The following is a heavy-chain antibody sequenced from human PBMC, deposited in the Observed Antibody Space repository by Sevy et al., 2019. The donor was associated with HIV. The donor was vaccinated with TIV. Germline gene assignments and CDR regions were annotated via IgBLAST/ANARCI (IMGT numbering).Heavy chain of an antibody. CDR1: GXXXSXYG. Sequence: GGSLRLSCAASGXXXSXYGMXXVRQAPXKXLEWXXFIRXXGSNKYYADSVKGRFTISRDNSKNTLYLQMNSLRAEDTAVYYCAXDLPCXXCYGYFQHWGQGTLVTVSS. V-gene: IGHV3-30*02. CDR2: IRXXGSNK. CDR3: AXDLPCXXCYGYFQH. J-gene: IGHJ1*01. D-gene: IGHD2-2*01.